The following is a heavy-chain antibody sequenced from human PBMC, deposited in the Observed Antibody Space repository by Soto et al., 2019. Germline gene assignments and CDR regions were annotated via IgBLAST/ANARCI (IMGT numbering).Heavy chain of an antibody. CDR2: INAGNGNT. CDR3: ARAAALYYFDY. Sequence: ASVKVSFKASGYTFTSYAMHWLRQAPGQRLEWMGWINAGNGNTKYSQKFQGRVTITRDTSASTAYMELSSLRSEDTAVYYCARAAALYYFDYWGQGTLVTVS. J-gene: IGHJ4*02. D-gene: IGHD6-13*01. V-gene: IGHV1-3*01. CDR1: GYTFTSYA.